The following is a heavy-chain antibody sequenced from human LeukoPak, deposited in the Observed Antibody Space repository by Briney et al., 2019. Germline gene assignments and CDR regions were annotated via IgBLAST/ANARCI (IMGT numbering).Heavy chain of an antibody. CDR1: GFTLSSYG. CDR3: AKGGAATMRDGYNYYYYYMEV. V-gene: IGHV3-23*01. D-gene: IGHD5-24*01. Sequence: PGGSLRLSCAASGFTLSSYGLHWVRQAPGKGLEWVSLISGSGGHTYYGDSVKGRFTISRDNSTNRLYLQMNSLRPEDTAVYYCAKGGAATMRDGYNYYYYYMEVWSRGTTVTVSS. J-gene: IGHJ6*03. CDR2: ISGSGGHT.